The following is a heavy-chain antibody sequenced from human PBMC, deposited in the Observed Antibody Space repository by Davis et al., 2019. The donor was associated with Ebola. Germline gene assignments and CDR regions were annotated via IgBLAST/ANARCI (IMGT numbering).Heavy chain of an antibody. Sequence: GESLKISCKGSGYTFTGYWIGWVRQMPGKGLEWMGIVQPGDSDTRYSPSFQGQVTFSVDKSIRTAYLQWSSLKASDTAIYYCARLDSSGWYDYWGQGSLVTVSS. CDR2: VQPGDSDT. CDR3: ARLDSSGWYDY. D-gene: IGHD6-19*01. J-gene: IGHJ4*02. CDR1: GYTFTGYW. V-gene: IGHV5-51*01.